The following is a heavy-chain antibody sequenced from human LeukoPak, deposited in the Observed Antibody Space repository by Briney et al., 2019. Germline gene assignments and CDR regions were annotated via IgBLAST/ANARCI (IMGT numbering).Heavy chain of an antibody. CDR3: ARVPTSSWSHYFDY. CDR2: IKHEGSEK. CDR1: GFTFSSYW. Sequence: GGSLRVSCAASGFTFSSYWMSWVRQAPGEGLEWVANIKHEGSEKYNVDSVKGRFTISIDNSKNSLYLQRNSLRAEDTAVYYCARVPTSSWSHYFDYWGQGTLVTVSS. D-gene: IGHD6-13*01. J-gene: IGHJ4*02. V-gene: IGHV3-7*02.